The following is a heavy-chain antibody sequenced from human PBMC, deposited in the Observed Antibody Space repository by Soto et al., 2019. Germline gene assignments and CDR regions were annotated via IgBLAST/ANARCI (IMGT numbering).Heavy chain of an antibody. J-gene: IGHJ4*02. V-gene: IGHV3-30-3*01. Sequence: ESGGGVVQPGRSLRLSCAVSGFTFSNYAMHWVRQAPGKGLEWVAVISYDGGNKYYADSVKSRFTISRDNSKNTLYLQMNNLRAEDTAVYYCARDPGYYDSSGSYFYYFDKWGQGTLVTVSS. CDR1: GFTFSNYA. CDR2: ISYDGGNK. CDR3: ARDPGYYDSSGSYFYYFDK. D-gene: IGHD3-22*01.